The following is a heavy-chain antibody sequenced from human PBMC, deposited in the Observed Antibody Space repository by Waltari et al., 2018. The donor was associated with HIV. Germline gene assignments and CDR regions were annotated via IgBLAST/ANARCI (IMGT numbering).Heavy chain of an antibody. CDR1: GFRFNDHG. Sequence: QVQVVESGGGVVQPGRSLRLSCAASGFRFNDHGMHWVRQTPGKGWEWVALMSDDGSKRFYAESVRGRFVVSRDNSKKIFYLQMNSLRPDDTAVYFCARDSSRVLWFGESLPTWGQGTLVSVSP. D-gene: IGHD3-10*01. V-gene: IGHV3-30*03. J-gene: IGHJ4*02. CDR2: MSDDGSKR. CDR3: ARDSSRVLWFGESLPT.